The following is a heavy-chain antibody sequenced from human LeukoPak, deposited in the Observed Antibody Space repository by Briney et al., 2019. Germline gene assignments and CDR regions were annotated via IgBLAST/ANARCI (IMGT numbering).Heavy chain of an antibody. CDR3: ARYFDRSGFYRDAFDV. CDR2: ISYSDTAK. V-gene: IGHV3-48*02. CDR1: GFTFSTYG. J-gene: IGHJ3*01. Sequence: PGGSLRLSCAASGFTFSTYGMSWVRQAPGKGLEWLSYISYSDTAKYYADSVKGRFTISRDNAENSLHLQMNSLRDEDTAVYYCARYFDRSGFYRDAFDVRGQGTMVTVSS. D-gene: IGHD3-22*01.